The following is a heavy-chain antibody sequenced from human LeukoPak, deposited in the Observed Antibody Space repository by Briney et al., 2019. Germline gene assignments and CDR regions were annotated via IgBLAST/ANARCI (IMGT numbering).Heavy chain of an antibody. J-gene: IGHJ4*02. CDR3: ARAVCSGGSCYFDY. Sequence: PSETLSLTCTVSGGSISSYYWSWIRQPAGKGLEWIGRIYTSGSTNYNPSLKSRVTISVDTSKNQFSLRLSSVTAADTALYYCARAVCSGGSCYFDYWGQGTLVTVSS. V-gene: IGHV4-4*07. CDR1: GGSISSYY. CDR2: IYTSGST. D-gene: IGHD2-15*01.